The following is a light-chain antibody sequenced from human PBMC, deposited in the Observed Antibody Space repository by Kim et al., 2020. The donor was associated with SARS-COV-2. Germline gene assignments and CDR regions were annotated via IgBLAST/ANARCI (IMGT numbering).Light chain of an antibody. CDR3: QQYDVHPET. Sequence: ASVGDRVTISCRASQNIHIWLAWFQQKPGKAPRVLMYKASTLESGVPSRFSGSGSGTEFTLTINSMQPDDSATYYCQQYDVHPETFGQGTKVDIK. CDR1: QNIHIW. J-gene: IGKJ1*01. CDR2: KAS. V-gene: IGKV1-5*03.